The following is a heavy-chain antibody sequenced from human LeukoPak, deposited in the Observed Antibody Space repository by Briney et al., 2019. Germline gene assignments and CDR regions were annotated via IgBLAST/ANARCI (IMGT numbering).Heavy chain of an antibody. CDR1: GYIFTSYW. CDR3: ARHGAYKNIGDF. Sequence: GESLKISCQGSGYIFTSYWIGWVRQMPGKGLQWMGIIYPGDSDTRYSPSFQGQVTISADKSISSAYLQWSSLKASDSAMYYCARHGAYKNIGDFWGQGTLVTVSS. J-gene: IGHJ4*02. CDR2: IYPGDSDT. V-gene: IGHV5-51*01. D-gene: IGHD5-24*01.